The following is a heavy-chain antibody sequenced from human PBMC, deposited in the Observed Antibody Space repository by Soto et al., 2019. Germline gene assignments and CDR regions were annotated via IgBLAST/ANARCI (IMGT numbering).Heavy chain of an antibody. J-gene: IGHJ5*02. V-gene: IGHV3-7*01. CDR1: GFTFSRYY. Sequence: EVQLVESGGGLVQPGGSLRLSCTVSGFTFSRYYMNWVRQAPGKGLEWVATIKEDGSEKFYVDSVKGRFTISRDNAKNSLFLQMNNLRGEDTAVYYCTRDLNHDCGPWGQGTQVIVSS. CDR3: TRDLNHDCGP. D-gene: IGHD2-21*01. CDR2: IKEDGSEK.